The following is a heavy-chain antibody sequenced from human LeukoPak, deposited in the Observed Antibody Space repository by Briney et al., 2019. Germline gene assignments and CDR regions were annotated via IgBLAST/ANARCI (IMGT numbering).Heavy chain of an antibody. V-gene: IGHV4-30-2*01. CDR1: GGSISSGLYS. CDR3: ARLQYCSGTSCYWFDP. J-gene: IGHJ5*02. CDR2: IYHTGST. D-gene: IGHD2-2*01. Sequence: SETLSLTCDVSGGSISSGLYSWSWIRQPLGKGLEWIGYIYHTGSTYYNPSLKSRVTISVDTSKNQFSLRLSSVTAADTAVYYCARLQYCSGTSCYWFDPWGQGALVTVSS.